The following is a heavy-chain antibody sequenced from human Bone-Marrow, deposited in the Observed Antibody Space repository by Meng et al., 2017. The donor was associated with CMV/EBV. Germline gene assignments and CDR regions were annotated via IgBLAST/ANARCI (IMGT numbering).Heavy chain of an antibody. V-gene: IGHV1-2*02. D-gene: IGHD4-23*01. J-gene: IGHJ4*02. CDR3: ARHGTGNDY. CDR1: GGTFTTHA. Sequence: ASVKVSCKASGGTFTTHAISWVRQAPGQGLEWMGWISPYSGGTNYAQKFQGRVTMTRDTSISTAYMELSRLRSDDTAVYYCARHGTGNDYWGQGTLVTVSS. CDR2: ISPYSGGT.